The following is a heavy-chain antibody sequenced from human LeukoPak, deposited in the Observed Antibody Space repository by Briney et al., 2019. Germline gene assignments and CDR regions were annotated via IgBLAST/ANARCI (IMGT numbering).Heavy chain of an antibody. D-gene: IGHD3-22*01. Sequence: TGGSLRLSCAASGFTFSNFAMSWVRQAPGKGLEWVSAISGSGGSTYYADSVKGRFTISRDNAKNTLYLQMNSLRAEDTAVYYCARVQSGYGTNWFDPWGQGTLVTVSS. CDR3: ARVQSGYGTNWFDP. V-gene: IGHV3-23*01. CDR2: ISGSGGST. J-gene: IGHJ5*02. CDR1: GFTFSNFA.